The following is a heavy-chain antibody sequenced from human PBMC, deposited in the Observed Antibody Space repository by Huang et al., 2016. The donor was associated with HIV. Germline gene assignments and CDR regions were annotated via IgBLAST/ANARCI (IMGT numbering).Heavy chain of an antibody. D-gene: IGHD3-22*01. V-gene: IGHV1-69*13. CDR1: GGTFSSYA. Sequence: QVQLVQSGAEVKKPGSSVKVSCKASGGTFSSYAISWVRQAPGQGMEGMEGIIPIFGTANYAQKFQGRVTITADESTSTAYMELSSLRSEDTAVYYCARARGYYDSSVSYYFDYWGQGTLVTVSS. CDR2: IIPIFGTA. J-gene: IGHJ4*02. CDR3: ARARGYYDSSVSYYFDY.